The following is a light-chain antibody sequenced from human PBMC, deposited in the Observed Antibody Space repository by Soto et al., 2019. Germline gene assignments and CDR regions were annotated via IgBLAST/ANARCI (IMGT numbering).Light chain of an antibody. CDR3: SSYAGSNNFVV. Sequence: QSFLTQPPSSSGSPGQSVTISCTGTSSDVGGYNYVSWYQQHPGKAPKLMIYEVSKRPSGVPDRFSGSKSGNTASLTVSGLQAEDEADYYCSSYAGSNNFVVFGTGTKVTVL. V-gene: IGLV2-8*01. CDR1: SSDVGGYNY. J-gene: IGLJ1*01. CDR2: EVS.